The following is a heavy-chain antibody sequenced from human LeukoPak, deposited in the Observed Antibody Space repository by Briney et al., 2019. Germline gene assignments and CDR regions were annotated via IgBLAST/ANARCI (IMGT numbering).Heavy chain of an antibody. CDR3: ARAGYNWNYGIFDC. Sequence: PGGSLRLSCAASGFTFSSYAMSWVRQAPGKGLEWVSAISGSGGSTYYADSVKGRFTISRDNSKNTLYLQMNSLRAEDTAVYYCARAGYNWNYGIFDCWGQGTLVTVSS. J-gene: IGHJ4*02. CDR1: GFTFSSYA. D-gene: IGHD1-7*01. V-gene: IGHV3-23*01. CDR2: ISGSGGST.